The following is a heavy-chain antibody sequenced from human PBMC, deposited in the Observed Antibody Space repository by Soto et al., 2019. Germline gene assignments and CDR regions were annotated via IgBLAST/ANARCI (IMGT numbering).Heavy chain of an antibody. Sequence: PGESLKISCKGSGYSFTSYWIGWVRQMGGKGLEWMGIIYPGDSDTRYSPSFQGQDTISADKSISTAYLQWSSLKASDTAMYYCARGSFWSAYYTAHYYYYYGMDVWGQGTTVTVSS. CDR1: GYSFTSYW. D-gene: IGHD3-3*01. CDR3: ARGSFWSAYYTAHYYYYYGMDV. CDR2: IYPGDSDT. J-gene: IGHJ6*02. V-gene: IGHV5-51*01.